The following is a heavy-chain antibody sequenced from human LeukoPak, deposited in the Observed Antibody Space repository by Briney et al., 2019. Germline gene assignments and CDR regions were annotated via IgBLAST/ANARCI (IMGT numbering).Heavy chain of an antibody. J-gene: IGHJ4*02. CDR1: GFTFNSYA. V-gene: IGHV3-30*04. Sequence: GRSLRLSCAASGFTFNSYAMHWVRQAPGKGLEWVAVISYDGSNKYYADSVKGRFTISRDNSKNTLYLQMNSLRAEDTAVYYCARDGVRIAAAGTYYWGQGTLVTVSS. CDR3: ARDGVRIAAAGTYY. CDR2: ISYDGSNK. D-gene: IGHD6-13*01.